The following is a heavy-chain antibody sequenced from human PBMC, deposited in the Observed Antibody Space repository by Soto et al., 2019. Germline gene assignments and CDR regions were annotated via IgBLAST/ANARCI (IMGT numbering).Heavy chain of an antibody. CDR2: IKQDGSEK. J-gene: IGHJ3*02. Sequence: PGGSLRLSCAASGFTFSSYWMSWVRQAPGKGLEWVANIKQDGSEKYYVDSVKGRFTISRDNAKNSLYLQMNSLRAEDTAVYYCARGLSGGSYYGGSAFDIWGQGTMVTVSS. D-gene: IGHD1-26*01. CDR3: ARGLSGGSYYGGSAFDI. V-gene: IGHV3-7*03. CDR1: GFTFSSYW.